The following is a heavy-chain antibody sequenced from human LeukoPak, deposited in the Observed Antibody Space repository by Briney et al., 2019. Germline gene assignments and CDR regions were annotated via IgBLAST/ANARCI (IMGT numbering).Heavy chain of an antibody. V-gene: IGHV3-48*01. D-gene: IGHD3-9*01. CDR2: ISSSSGLI. J-gene: IGHJ6*03. CDR1: GFTFSSYS. CDR3: AAVATTGYLGYFMYMDV. Sequence: PGGSLRLSCAASGFTFSSYSMNWVRQAPGKGLEWLSYISSSSGLIYESDAVKGRFTISRDNAKKSLYLQMSSLTAEDTGIYYCAAVATTGYLGYFMYMDVWGKGTTVTVSS.